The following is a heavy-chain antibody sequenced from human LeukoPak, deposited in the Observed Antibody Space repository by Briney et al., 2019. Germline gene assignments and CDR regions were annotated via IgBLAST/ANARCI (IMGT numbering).Heavy chain of an antibody. CDR3: AKDLLLAYYDSSGYYCGVFDY. Sequence: GGSLRLSCAASGFTFSSYAMSWVRQAPGKGLEWVSGISGSGGSTYYADSVKGRFTISRDNSKNTLYLQMNSLRAEDTAVYYCAKDLLLAYYDSSGYYCGVFDYWGQGTLVTVSS. D-gene: IGHD3-22*01. CDR1: GFTFSSYA. CDR2: ISGSGGST. V-gene: IGHV3-23*01. J-gene: IGHJ4*02.